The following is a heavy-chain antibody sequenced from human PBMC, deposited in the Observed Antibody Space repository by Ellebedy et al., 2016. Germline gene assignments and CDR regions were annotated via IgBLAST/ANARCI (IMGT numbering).Heavy chain of an antibody. CDR3: ARDIVRGTMVRGVVITADN. CDR1: GYTFTSYD. J-gene: IGHJ4*02. V-gene: IGHV1-18*01. D-gene: IGHD3-10*01. Sequence: ASVKVSCKASGYTFTSYDINWVRQAPGQGLEWMGWISAYNGNTNYAQKLQGRVTMTTDTSASTAYMELSSLRSEDTAVYYCARDIVRGTMVRGVVITADNWGQGTLVTVSS. CDR2: ISAYNGNT.